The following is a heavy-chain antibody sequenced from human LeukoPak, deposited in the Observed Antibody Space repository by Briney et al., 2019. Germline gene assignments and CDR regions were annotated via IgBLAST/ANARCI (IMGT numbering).Heavy chain of an antibody. CDR2: INHSGST. D-gene: IGHD3-22*01. Sequence: SETLSLTCAVYGGSFSGYYWSWIRQPPGKGLEWIGEINHSGSTNYNPSLKSRVTISVDTSKNQFSLKLSSVTAADTAVYYCARGPRVPPGRGGYYYAGYFQHWGQGTLVTVSS. CDR3: ARGPRVPPGRGGYYYAGYFQH. V-gene: IGHV4-34*01. J-gene: IGHJ1*01. CDR1: GGSFSGYY.